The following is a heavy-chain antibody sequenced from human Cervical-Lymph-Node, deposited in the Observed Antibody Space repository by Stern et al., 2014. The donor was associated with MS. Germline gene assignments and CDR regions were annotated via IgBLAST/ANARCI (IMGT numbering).Heavy chain of an antibody. V-gene: IGHV1-24*01. Sequence: QVPLVHSGAEVKKPGASVKVSCKVSGYTLSEISMHWVRQAPGQGLEWMGGFDPEQGETRYAQKFQGRVTMAEDRSTDTAYMELSSLRSEDTAVYYCATHRGRVTYYYGMDVWGQGTTVTVSS. D-gene: IGHD2-21*02. CDR3: ATHRGRVTYYYGMDV. J-gene: IGHJ6*02. CDR1: GYTLSEIS. CDR2: FDPEQGET.